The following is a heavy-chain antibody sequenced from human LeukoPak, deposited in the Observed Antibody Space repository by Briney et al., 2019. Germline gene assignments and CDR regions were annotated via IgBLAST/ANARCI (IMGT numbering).Heavy chain of an antibody. CDR1: GYTFTGYY. CDR3: ARDYYGGNSGGWFDP. J-gene: IGHJ5*02. D-gene: IGHD4-23*01. V-gene: IGHV1-2*02. Sequence: ASVKVSCKASGYTFTGYYMHWVRQAPGQGLGWMGWINPNSGGTNYAQKFQGRVTMTRDTSISTAYMELSRLRSDDTAVYYCARDYYGGNSGGWFDPWGQGTLVAVSS. CDR2: INPNSGGT.